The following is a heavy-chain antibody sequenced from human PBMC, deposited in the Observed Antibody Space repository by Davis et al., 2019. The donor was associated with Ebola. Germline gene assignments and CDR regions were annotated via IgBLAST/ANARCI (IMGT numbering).Heavy chain of an antibody. J-gene: IGHJ4*02. CDR1: GFSVSSNY. D-gene: IGHD3-10*01. CDR3: ARDVLWFGELDY. Sequence: GESLKISCAASGFSVSSNYMTWVRQAPGKGLEWVSVIYSGCSTYYADSVKGRFTISRDNSKNKLYLQMNSLRAEDTAVYYCARDVLWFGELDYWGQGTLVTVS. V-gene: IGHV3-53*01. CDR2: IYSGCST.